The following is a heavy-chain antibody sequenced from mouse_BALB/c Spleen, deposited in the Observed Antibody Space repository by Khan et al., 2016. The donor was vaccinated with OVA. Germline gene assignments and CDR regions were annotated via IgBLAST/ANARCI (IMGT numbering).Heavy chain of an antibody. Sequence: EVQLQESGPSLVKPSQTLSLTCSVTGDSLTSGYWNWIRKFTGNKLEYMGYMIYSGNTYYNQYLKSRISITRHTSKNQSYLQLNSVTTEDTATYYCARSTYRYASAYWVQGTLVTVSA. D-gene: IGHD2-14*01. CDR3: ARSTYRYASAY. J-gene: IGHJ3*01. CDR2: MIYSGNT. V-gene: IGHV3-8*02. CDR1: GDSLTSGY.